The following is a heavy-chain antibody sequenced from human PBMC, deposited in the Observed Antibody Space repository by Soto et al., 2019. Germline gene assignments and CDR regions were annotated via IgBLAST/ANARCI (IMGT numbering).Heavy chain of an antibody. D-gene: IGHD2-15*01. CDR3: ARAEANNNVAVGI. CDR1: GGTFSTYT. CDR2: IFPTFGAA. J-gene: IGHJ3*02. Sequence: QVQLVQSGAEVKKPGSSVKVSCKASGGTFSTYTISWLRQAPGQGPEWMGGIFPTFGAANYAQNSQGRVTITADESTTTAYMELSSLRSEDTAMYYCARAEANNNVAVGIWGQGTMITVSS. V-gene: IGHV1-69*01.